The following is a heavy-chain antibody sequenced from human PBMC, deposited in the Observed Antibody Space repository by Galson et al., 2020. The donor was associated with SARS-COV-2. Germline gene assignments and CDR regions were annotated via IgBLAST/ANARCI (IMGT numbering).Heavy chain of an antibody. V-gene: IGHV2-5*02. CDR2: IYWDDDK. CDR1: GFSLSTSGVG. CDR3: AQTEMATIRFDY. D-gene: IGHD5-12*01. Sequence: SGPTLVKPTQTLTLTCTFSGFSLSTSGVGVGWIRQPPGKALEWLALIYWDDDKRYSPSLKSRLTITKDTSKNQVVLTMTNMDPVDTATYYCAQTEMATIRFDYWGQGTLVTVSS. J-gene: IGHJ4*02.